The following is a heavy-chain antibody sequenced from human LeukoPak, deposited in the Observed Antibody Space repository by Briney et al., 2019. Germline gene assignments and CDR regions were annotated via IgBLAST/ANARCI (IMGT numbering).Heavy chain of an antibody. D-gene: IGHD5-18*01. CDR2: LCSDGNT. CDR3: ARKVGYGYALDY. V-gene: IGHV3-53*01. Sequence: PGGSLRLSCAASGFTVSSNCMTWVRQAPGMGLEWVSVLCSDGNTFYAHSVKGRFTISTDNSKNTLYLQMNSLRAEDTAVYYCARKVGYGYALDYWGQGTLVTVSS. CDR1: GFTVSSNC. J-gene: IGHJ4*02.